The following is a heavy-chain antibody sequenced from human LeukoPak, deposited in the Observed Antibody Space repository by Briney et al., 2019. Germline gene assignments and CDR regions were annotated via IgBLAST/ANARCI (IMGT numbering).Heavy chain of an antibody. CDR3: ARDHIFDDFWSGYYHYYGMDV. CDR2: IIPILGIA. D-gene: IGHD3-3*01. CDR1: GGTFSSYA. J-gene: IGHJ6*02. Sequence: GASVKVSCKASGGTFSSYAISWVRQAPGQGLEWMGRIIPILGIANYAQKFQGRVTITADKSTSTAYVELSSLRSEDTAVYYCARDHIFDDFWSGYYHYYGMDVWGQGTTVTVSS. V-gene: IGHV1-69*04.